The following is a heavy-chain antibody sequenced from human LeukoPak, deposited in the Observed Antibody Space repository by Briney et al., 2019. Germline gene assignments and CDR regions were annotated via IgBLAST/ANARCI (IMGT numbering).Heavy chain of an antibody. Sequence: VASVKVSCKASGYTFTSYYMHGVRQAPGQGLEWMGRINPSVGSTSYAQKFQGRVTMTKDTSTRTVYMELRSLRSDDTAVYYCARSHSSGWYVPYFDYWGQGTLVTVSS. CDR1: GYTFTSYY. V-gene: IGHV1-46*01. J-gene: IGHJ4*02. D-gene: IGHD6-19*01. CDR3: ARSHSSGWYVPYFDY. CDR2: INPSVGST.